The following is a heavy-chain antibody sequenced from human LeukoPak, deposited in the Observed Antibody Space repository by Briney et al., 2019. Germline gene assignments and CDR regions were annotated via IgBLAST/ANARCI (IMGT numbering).Heavy chain of an antibody. CDR2: IYYSGST. CDR1: GGSISSYY. V-gene: IGHV4-59*08. D-gene: IGHD6-19*01. J-gene: IGHJ2*01. Sequence: PSETLSLTCTVSGGSISSYYWSWIRQPPGKGLEWIGYIYYSGSTNYNPSLKSRVTISGDMSENQFSLKMSSVTAADTAVYYCARSTTVALRYRYFDLWGRGTLVTVSS. CDR3: ARSTTVALRYRYFDL.